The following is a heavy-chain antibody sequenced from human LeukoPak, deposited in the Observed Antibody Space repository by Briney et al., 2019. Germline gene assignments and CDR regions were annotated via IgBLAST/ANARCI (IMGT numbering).Heavy chain of an antibody. CDR3: ATGHSYGYDY. CDR1: GFTFSSYA. CDR2: ISGGGGNT. D-gene: IGHD5-18*01. Sequence: GGSLRLSCAASGFTFSSYAMTWVRQAPGKGLEWVSGISGGGGNTYYADSVKGRFTISRDNAKNTLYLQMNSLRADDSGVYYCATGHSYGYDYWGQGVLVTVSS. J-gene: IGHJ4*02. V-gene: IGHV3-23*01.